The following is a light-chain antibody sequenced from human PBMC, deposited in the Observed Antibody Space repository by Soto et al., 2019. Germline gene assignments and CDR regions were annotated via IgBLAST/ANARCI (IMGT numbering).Light chain of an antibody. Sequence: MTQSPATLSVSPGERATLSCRASQGISSWLAWYQQKPGKAPKLLIYAASSLQSGVPSRFSGSGSGTDFTLTISSLQPEDFATYYCQQANSFPFTFGPGTKVDIK. J-gene: IGKJ3*01. CDR2: AAS. CDR3: QQANSFPFT. CDR1: QGISSW. V-gene: IGKV1-12*01.